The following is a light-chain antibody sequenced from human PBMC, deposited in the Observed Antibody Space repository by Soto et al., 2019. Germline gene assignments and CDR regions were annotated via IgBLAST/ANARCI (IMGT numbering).Light chain of an antibody. CDR3: QQYDNWPLT. CDR2: GAS. CDR1: QSLSSN. J-gene: IGKJ4*01. V-gene: IGKV3-15*01. Sequence: EIVMTQSPATLSVSPGERATLSCRASQSLSSNLAWYQQKPGQAPRLLIYGASTRATGIPARFSGSGSGTEFTLTISSLQSEDFAVYYCQQYDNWPLTFVGGTKVDIK.